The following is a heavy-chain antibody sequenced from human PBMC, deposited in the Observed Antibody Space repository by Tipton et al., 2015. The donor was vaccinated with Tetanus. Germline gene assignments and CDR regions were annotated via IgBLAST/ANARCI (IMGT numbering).Heavy chain of an antibody. V-gene: IGHV4-61*08. J-gene: IGHJ4*02. CDR3: GRANNEFPKKGPFDS. Sequence: TLSLTCTVSGGSVRSGDYSWNWIRQPPGKGLEWLAYVSYSGRTNSNYSLKSRITISQDTSKNQFSLRLTSVTAADTAVYYCGRANNEFPKKGPFDSWGQGSLVIVSS. D-gene: IGHD1-1*01. CDR1: GGSVRSGDYS. CDR2: VSYSGRT.